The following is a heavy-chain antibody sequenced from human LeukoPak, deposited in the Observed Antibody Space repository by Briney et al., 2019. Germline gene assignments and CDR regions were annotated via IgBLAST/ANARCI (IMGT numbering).Heavy chain of an antibody. CDR3: AKESGKFDY. CDR1: GLNFDDSA. J-gene: IGHJ4*02. V-gene: IGHV3-43*02. Sequence: GGSLRLSCVASGLNFDDSAMHWVRQAPGKSLEWVSLISADGGSTFSADSVKGRFSISRDNSKNSLYLQMNSLRSEDTAMYYCAKESGKFDYWGQGTLVAVSS. CDR2: ISADGGST.